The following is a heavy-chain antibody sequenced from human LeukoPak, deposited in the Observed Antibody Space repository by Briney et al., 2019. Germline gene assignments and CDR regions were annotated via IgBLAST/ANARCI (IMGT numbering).Heavy chain of an antibody. CDR2: IIPIFGTA. CDR1: GGTFSSYA. V-gene: IGHV1-69*05. D-gene: IGHD2-15*01. CDR3: AREGVGGYCFGY. Sequence: GASVKVSCKASGGTFSSYAISWVRQAPGQGLEWMGGIIPIFGTANYAQKFQGRVTITTDESTSTAYMELSSLRSEDTAVYYCAREGVGGYCFGYWGQGTLVTVSS. J-gene: IGHJ4*02.